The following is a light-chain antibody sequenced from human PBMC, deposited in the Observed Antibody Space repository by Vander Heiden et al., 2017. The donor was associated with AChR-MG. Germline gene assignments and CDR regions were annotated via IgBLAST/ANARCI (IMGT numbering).Light chain of an antibody. CDR2: VDS. CDR1: SIGTKS. J-gene: IGLJ7*01. Sequence: SYILTQPPPVSAASGQTAWLTRGGNSIGTKSVHWYQPKPGQAPVLVVYVDSHRPSGIPDRFSGSNSGNTATLTISRVEAGDEADYYCQVWESSSDHSVFGGGAQLTVL. V-gene: IGLV3-21*02. CDR3: QVWESSSDHSV.